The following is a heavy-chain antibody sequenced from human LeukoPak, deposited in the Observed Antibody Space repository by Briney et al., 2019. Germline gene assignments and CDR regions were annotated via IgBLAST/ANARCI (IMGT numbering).Heavy chain of an antibody. CDR2: FYHSGNT. Sequence: SETLSLTCNVSDYSITSGYYWGWIRQPPGKGLEWIGSFYHSGNTYYNPSLKSRVTISVDTSKNQFSLKLSSVTAADTAVYYCARLDYGGTHGDYWGQGTLVTVSS. CDR1: DYSITSGYY. D-gene: IGHD4-23*01. CDR3: ARLDYGGTHGDY. J-gene: IGHJ4*02. V-gene: IGHV4-38-2*02.